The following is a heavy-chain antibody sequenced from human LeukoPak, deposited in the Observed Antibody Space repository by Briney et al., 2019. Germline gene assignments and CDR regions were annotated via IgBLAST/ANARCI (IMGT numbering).Heavy chain of an antibody. CDR2: MNPNSGNT. CDR3: ARGASLRAVVVGATTSPPMPYDF. CDR1: GNTFTSYD. D-gene: IGHD2-15*01. Sequence: ASVKVSCKASGNTFTSYDINWVRQATGQGLEWMGWMNPNSGNTGYAQKFQGRVTMTRDTSISTAYMELSSLGSEDTAVYYCARGASLRAVVVGATTSPPMPYDFWGQGTLVTVSS. J-gene: IGHJ4*02. V-gene: IGHV1-8*01.